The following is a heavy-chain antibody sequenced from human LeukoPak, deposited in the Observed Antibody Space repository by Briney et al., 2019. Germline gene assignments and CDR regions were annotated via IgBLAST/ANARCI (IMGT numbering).Heavy chain of an antibody. Sequence: SETLSLTCTVSGGSISSYYWSWIRQPPGKGLEWIGYIYYSGSTNYNPSLKSRVTISVDTSKNQFSLKLSSVTAADTAVYYCARTLEKYYDFWSGPYASDIWGQGTMVTVSS. V-gene: IGHV4-59*08. CDR2: IYYSGST. CDR1: GGSISSYY. CDR3: ARTLEKYYDFWSGPYASDI. D-gene: IGHD3-3*01. J-gene: IGHJ3*02.